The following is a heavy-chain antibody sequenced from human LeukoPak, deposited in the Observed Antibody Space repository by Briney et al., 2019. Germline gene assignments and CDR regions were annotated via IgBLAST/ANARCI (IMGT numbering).Heavy chain of an antibody. J-gene: IGHJ6*03. Sequence: SETLSLTCTVSGGSISSSSYYWGWIRQPPGKGLEWIGSIYYSGSTYYNPSLKSRVTISVDTSKNQISLRLSSATAADTAVYYCAKALPGGYYDFWSGYYAYYYMDVWGKGTTVTVSS. D-gene: IGHD3-3*01. CDR1: GGSISSSSYY. V-gene: IGHV4-39*07. CDR3: AKALPGGYYDFWSGYYAYYYMDV. CDR2: IYYSGST.